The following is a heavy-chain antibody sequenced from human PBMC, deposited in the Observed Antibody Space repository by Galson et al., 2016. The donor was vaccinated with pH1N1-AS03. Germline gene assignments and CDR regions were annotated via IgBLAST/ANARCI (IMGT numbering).Heavy chain of an antibody. CDR2: IIAMFGPA. V-gene: IGHV1-69*06. D-gene: IGHD3-3*01. CDR1: GGTFSSYA. Sequence: SVKVSCKASGGTFSSYAISWVRQAPGQGLEWMGGIIAMFGPANYAQKVQGRVTITADNSTSTADMELSSLRSEDTAVYYCARDANYDFWSGHDAVDIWGQGTMVTVSS. CDR3: ARDANYDFWSGHDAVDI. J-gene: IGHJ3*02.